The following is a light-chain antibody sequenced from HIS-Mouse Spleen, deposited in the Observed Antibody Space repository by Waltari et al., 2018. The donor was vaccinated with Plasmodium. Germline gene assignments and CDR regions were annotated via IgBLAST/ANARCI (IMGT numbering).Light chain of an antibody. CDR1: AVPQKY. V-gene: IGLV3-10*01. CDR2: EDS. CDR3: YSTDSSGNHRV. J-gene: IGLJ3*02. Sequence: SYELTQPPSVSVSPGQPARITCSGDAVPQKYAYWYQQKSGQAPVLVIYEDSKRPSGIPERFSGSSSGTMATLTISGAQVEDEADYYCYSTDSSGNHRVFGGGTKLTVL.